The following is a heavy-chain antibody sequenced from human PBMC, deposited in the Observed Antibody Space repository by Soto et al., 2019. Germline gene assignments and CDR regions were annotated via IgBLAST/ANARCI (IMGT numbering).Heavy chain of an antibody. CDR1: GGSISSGGYY. V-gene: IGHV4-31*03. J-gene: IGHJ5*02. CDR2: INYSGST. CDR3: ARVHKDYDILTGYYRGGWFDP. D-gene: IGHD3-9*01. Sequence: QVQLQESGPGLVKPSQTLSLTCTVSGGSISSGGYYWSWIRQHPGKGLEWIGYINYSGSTYYNPSLKSRVTISVDTSKNQFSLKLSSVTAADTAVYYCARVHKDYDILTGYYRGGWFDPWGQGTLVTVSS.